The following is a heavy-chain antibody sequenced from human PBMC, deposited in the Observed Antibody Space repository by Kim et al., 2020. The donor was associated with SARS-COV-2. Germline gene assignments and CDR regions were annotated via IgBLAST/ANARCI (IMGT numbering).Heavy chain of an antibody. CDR3: ARDQGIAVAGIDY. J-gene: IGHJ4*02. Sequence: ADSVEGRFTISRDNSKNTLYLQMNSRRAEDTAVYYCARDQGIAVAGIDYWGQGTLVTVSS. V-gene: IGHV3-30*01. D-gene: IGHD6-19*01.